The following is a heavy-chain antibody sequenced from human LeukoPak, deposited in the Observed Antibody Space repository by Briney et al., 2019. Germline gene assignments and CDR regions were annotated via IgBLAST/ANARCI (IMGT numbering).Heavy chain of an antibody. CDR3: ARGGGFYGSGTTHFDY. J-gene: IGHJ4*02. Sequence: SETLSLTCTVSGDSISSYYWSWIRQPPGKGLEWIGYIYYNGSTIYNPSLKSRVTMSLDTSKNQFSLKLRSVTAADTAFYYCARGGGFYGSGTTHFDYWGQGTLATVSS. CDR2: IYYNGST. CDR1: GDSISSYY. D-gene: IGHD3-10*01. V-gene: IGHV4-59*01.